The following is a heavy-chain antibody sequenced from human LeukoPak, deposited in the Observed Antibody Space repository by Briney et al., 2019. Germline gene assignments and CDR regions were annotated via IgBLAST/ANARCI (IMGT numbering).Heavy chain of an antibody. Sequence: GGSLRLSCAASGFTFSNYGMSWVRQVPGKGLEWVSGISGSGGSTYYAESVRGRFIISRDNSKNTLYLKIKSLRAKDTAVYYCARGRVVVVVPATRPVYYFDYWGQRTRVTVSS. CDR2: ISGSGGST. CDR3: ARGRVVVVVPATRPVYYFDY. V-gene: IGHV3-23*01. CDR1: GFTFSNYG. D-gene: IGHD2-15*01. J-gene: IGHJ4*02.